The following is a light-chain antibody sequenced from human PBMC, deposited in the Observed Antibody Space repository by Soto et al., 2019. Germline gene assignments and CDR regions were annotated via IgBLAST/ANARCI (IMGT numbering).Light chain of an antibody. CDR1: QSINNW. Sequence: DIQLTQSPSTLSASVGHRVTITCRASQSINNWLAWYQQNPGKAPKLLIYDASTLESGVPSRFSGSGYGTEFTLTISSLQPDDFATYYCQQYNSDSWTFGQGTRVEIK. J-gene: IGKJ1*01. V-gene: IGKV1-5*01. CDR3: QQYNSDSWT. CDR2: DAS.